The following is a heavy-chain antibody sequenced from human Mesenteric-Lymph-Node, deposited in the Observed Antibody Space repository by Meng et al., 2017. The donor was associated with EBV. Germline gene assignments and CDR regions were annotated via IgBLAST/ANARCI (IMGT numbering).Heavy chain of an antibody. J-gene: IGHJ4*02. CDR1: GFSPSTSGVG. Sequence: QSRLKESGPPLVKPTQTLTLTCAFSGFSPSTSGVGVGWIRQPPGKALEWLALIYWDDDKRYSPSLKSRLTITKDTSKNQVVLTMTNMDPVDTATYYCAHGQARGAFDYWGQGTLVTVSS. V-gene: IGHV2-5*02. CDR3: AHGQARGAFDY. D-gene: IGHD1-26*01. CDR2: IYWDDDK.